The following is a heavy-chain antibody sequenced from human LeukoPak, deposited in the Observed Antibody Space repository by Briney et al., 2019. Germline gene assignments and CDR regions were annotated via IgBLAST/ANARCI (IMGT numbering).Heavy chain of an antibody. V-gene: IGHV3-30*02. D-gene: IGHD2/OR15-2a*01. CDR1: GFTFSSYG. CDR3: ARDFFRESMANFSDY. J-gene: IGHJ4*02. Sequence: GGSLRLSCAASGFTFSSYGMHWARQAPGKGLEWVAFIRFDGGTVYYPDSVKGRFTISRDNSKNMLYLQMNSLGAEDTAVYYCARDFFRESMANFSDYWGQGTLVTVSS. CDR2: IRFDGGTV.